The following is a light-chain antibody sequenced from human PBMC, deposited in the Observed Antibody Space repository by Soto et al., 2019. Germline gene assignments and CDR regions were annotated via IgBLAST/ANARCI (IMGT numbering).Light chain of an antibody. J-gene: IGKJ2*01. V-gene: IGKV3-20*01. CDR3: QQSARPPFA. CDR1: QRISNSY. CDR2: DAS. Sequence: EIVLTQSPGTLSLSPGERATLSCRASQRISNSYLAWYQQKPGQAPRLLLYDASSRATGIPDRVSGSGSGTDFTLTISSLEPEAFAVYYCQQSARPPFAFGQGTKVEIK.